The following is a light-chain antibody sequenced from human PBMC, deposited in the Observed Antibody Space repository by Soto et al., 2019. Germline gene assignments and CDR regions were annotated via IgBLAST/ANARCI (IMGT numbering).Light chain of an antibody. CDR3: CSYASSRSYV. Sequence: QSARTQPASVSGSPGQSITISCTGTSSDVGSFNLVSWYEQHPGKAPKLMIYEVNKRPSGVSNRFSGSKSGNTASLTISGLQAEDEADYYCCSYASSRSYVFGTGTKVTVL. CDR1: SSDVGSFNL. V-gene: IGLV2-23*02. J-gene: IGLJ1*01. CDR2: EVN.